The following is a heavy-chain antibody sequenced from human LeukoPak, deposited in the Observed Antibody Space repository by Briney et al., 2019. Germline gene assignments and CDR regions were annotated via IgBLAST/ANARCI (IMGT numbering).Heavy chain of an antibody. V-gene: IGHV3-23*01. CDR1: GFTFSSYA. Sequence: QRGGCLRLSCAASGFTFSSYAMSWVRQAPGKGLEWVSAISGSETFTYYADSVKGRFTISRVNSKNTLYLQLNSLRAEDTAVYYCAKDPLGPRYCSGTSCANWFDPWGQGTTVTVSS. CDR3: AKDPLGPRYCSGTSCANWFDP. D-gene: IGHD2-2*01. CDR2: ISGSETFT. J-gene: IGHJ5*02.